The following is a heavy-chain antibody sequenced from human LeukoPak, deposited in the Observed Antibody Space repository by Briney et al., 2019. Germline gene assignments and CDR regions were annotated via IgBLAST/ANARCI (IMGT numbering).Heavy chain of an antibody. J-gene: IGHJ4*02. Sequence: TGGSLRLSCAASGFTFSNYNMNWVRQAPGRGLEWVSSMSSSSSYIYYADSVKGRFTMSRDNAKNSLYLQTNSLRAEDTAVYYCARGSFHYDPVDYWGQGTLVTVSS. CDR3: ARGSFHYDPVDY. CDR2: MSSSSSYI. CDR1: GFTFSNYN. D-gene: IGHD3-3*01. V-gene: IGHV3-21*01.